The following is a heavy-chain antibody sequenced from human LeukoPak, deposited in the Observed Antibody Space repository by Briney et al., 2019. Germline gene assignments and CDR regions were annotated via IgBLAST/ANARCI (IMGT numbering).Heavy chain of an antibody. CDR3: GKEGRGMGAATIDY. CDR1: GFTFSSHA. Sequence: GGSLRLSCAASGFTFSSHAMSWVRQAPGKGLEGVSAISGSGGSTYYADSVGRFSISRDNSKNTLYLQMTSLRAEDTAVYYCGKEGRGMGAATIDYWGQGTLVTVSA. V-gene: IGHV3-23*01. J-gene: IGHJ4*02. D-gene: IGHD1-26*01. CDR2: ISGSGGST.